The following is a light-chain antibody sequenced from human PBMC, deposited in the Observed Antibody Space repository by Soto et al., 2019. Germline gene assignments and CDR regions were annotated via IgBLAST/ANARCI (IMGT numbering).Light chain of an antibody. CDR3: QQSYSTPH. CDR1: QSISSY. J-gene: IGKJ3*01. V-gene: IGKV1-39*01. Sequence: DIQMTQSPSSLSASVGDRVTITCRASQSISSYLNWYQQKPGKAPKLLIYAASSLQSGVPSRFSGSGSGTDFTLTISSLQPEDFATYSCQQSYSTPHFGPGTKVDIK. CDR2: AAS.